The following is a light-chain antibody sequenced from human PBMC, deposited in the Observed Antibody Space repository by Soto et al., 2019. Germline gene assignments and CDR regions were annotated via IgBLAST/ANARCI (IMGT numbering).Light chain of an antibody. J-gene: IGKJ3*01. Sequence: EIGLTQSPATLSLSPGERATLSCRASQSVSSYLAWYQQKPGQAPRLLIYDASNRATAIPDRFSGSGSGTDFTLTISSLEPEDFAVYYCQQRSNWNQITFGSGTKVDIK. CDR2: DAS. CDR1: QSVSSY. CDR3: QQRSNWNQIT. V-gene: IGKV3-11*01.